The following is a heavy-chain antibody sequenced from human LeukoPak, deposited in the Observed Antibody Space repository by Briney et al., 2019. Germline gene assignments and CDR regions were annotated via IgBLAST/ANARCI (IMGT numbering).Heavy chain of an antibody. J-gene: IGHJ5*02. CDR2: INSDGSST. CDR1: GFTFSSYW. CDR3: ARPTNIVATIESWFDP. D-gene: IGHD5-12*01. Sequence: GGSLRLSCAASGFTFSSYWMHWVRQAPGKGLVWVSRINSDGSSTSHADSVKGRFTISRDNAKNTLYLQMNSLRAEDTAVYYCARPTNIVATIESWFDPWGQGTLVTVSS. V-gene: IGHV3-74*01.